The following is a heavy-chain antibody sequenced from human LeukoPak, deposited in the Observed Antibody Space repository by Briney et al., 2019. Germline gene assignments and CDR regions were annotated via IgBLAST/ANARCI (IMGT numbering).Heavy chain of an antibody. CDR1: GFTFSNYW. CDR2: IKQDGSEK. CDR3: ARVYRSSSGYCFDY. V-gene: IGHV3-7*01. Sequence: PGGSLRLSCAASGFTFSNYWMSWVRQGPGKGLEWVANIKQDGSEKYHVDSVKGRFTISRDNAENSLFLQMNSLRAEDTAVYYCARVYRSSSGYCFDYWAQGTLVTVSS. D-gene: IGHD6-6*01. J-gene: IGHJ4*02.